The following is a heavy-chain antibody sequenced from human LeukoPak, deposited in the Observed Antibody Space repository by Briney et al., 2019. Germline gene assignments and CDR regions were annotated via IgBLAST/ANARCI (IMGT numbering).Heavy chain of an antibody. D-gene: IGHD3-22*01. CDR1: GGSISSYY. Sequence: SETLSPTCTASGGSISSYYWSWIRQPPGKGLEWIGYIYYSGSTNYNPSLKSRVTISVDTSKNQFSLKLSSVTAADTAVYYCARAAPGYDSSGYYSSWGQGTLVTVSS. V-gene: IGHV4-59*01. J-gene: IGHJ5*02. CDR3: ARAAPGYDSSGYYSS. CDR2: IYYSGST.